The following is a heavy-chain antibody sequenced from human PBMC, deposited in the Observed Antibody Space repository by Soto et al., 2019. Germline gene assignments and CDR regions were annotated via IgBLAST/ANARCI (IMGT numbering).Heavy chain of an antibody. CDR2: IWYDGSNK. CDR3: ARGAGYCSGGSCSYYFDY. CDR1: GFTFSSYG. Sequence: QVQLVESGGGVVQPGRSLRLSCAASGFTFSSYGMHWVRQAPGKGLDWVAVIWYDGSNKYYADSVKGRFTISRDNSKNTLYLQMNSLRAEDTAVYYCARGAGYCSGGSCSYYFDYWGQGTLVTVSS. V-gene: IGHV3-33*01. D-gene: IGHD2-15*01. J-gene: IGHJ4*02.